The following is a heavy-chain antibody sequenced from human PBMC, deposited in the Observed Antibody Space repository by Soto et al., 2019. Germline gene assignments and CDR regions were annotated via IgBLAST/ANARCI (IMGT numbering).Heavy chain of an antibody. J-gene: IGHJ4*02. CDR2: IYYSGST. CDR3: ARDTEEGGVVDY. CDR1: GGSISSGGYY. Sequence: QVQLQESGPGLVKPSQTMSLTCTVSGGSISSGGYYWSWIRQHPGKGLEWIGYIYYSGSTYYNPSLKSRVTISVDTSKNQFSLKLSSVTAADTAVYYCARDTEEGGVVDYWGQGTLVTVSS. V-gene: IGHV4-31*03. D-gene: IGHD3-3*01.